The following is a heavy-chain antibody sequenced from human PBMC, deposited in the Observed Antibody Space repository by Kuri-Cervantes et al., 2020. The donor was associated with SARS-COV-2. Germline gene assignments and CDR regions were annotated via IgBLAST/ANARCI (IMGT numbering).Heavy chain of an antibody. CDR1: GFTFSSYW. CDR3: ARYCTSISCESAIDF. CDR2: VRQDGRDK. D-gene: IGHD2-2*01. J-gene: IGHJ4*02. Sequence: GESLKISCAASGFTFSSYWMTWVRQAPGKGLDWVANVRQDGRDKYYGDSVKGRFTISRDNTKNSLYLQMDSLTAEDTAVYYCARYCTSISCESAIDFWGQGTLVTVSS. V-gene: IGHV3-7*03.